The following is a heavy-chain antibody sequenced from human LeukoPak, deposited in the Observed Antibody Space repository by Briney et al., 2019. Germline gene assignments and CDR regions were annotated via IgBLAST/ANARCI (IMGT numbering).Heavy chain of an antibody. CDR3: TRDLALCTNGVCYYFDY. Sequence: PGGSLRLSCAASGFTFDDYGMSWVRQAPGNGLEWVGFIRSKAYGGTTEYAASAKGRFTISRDDSKSIAYLQMNSLKTEDTAVYYCTRDLALCTNGVCYYFDYWGQGTLVTVSS. CDR1: GFTFDDYG. V-gene: IGHV3-49*04. D-gene: IGHD2-8*01. CDR2: IRSKAYGGTT. J-gene: IGHJ4*02.